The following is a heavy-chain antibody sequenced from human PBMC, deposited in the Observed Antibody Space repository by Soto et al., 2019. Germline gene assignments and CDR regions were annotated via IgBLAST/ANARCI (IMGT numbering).Heavy chain of an antibody. CDR2: IYYSGNT. D-gene: IGHD2-15*01. J-gene: IGHJ4*02. CDR1: GASISSVDYY. Sequence: PSETLSLTCTVSGASISSVDYYWTWIRQPPGKGLEWIGSIYYSGNTYYNPSLKSRVTISVDTSKNQFSLNLSFVTAADTAVYYCATMGTPATGLYYFDYWGQGTLVTVSS. CDR3: ATMGTPATGLYYFDY. V-gene: IGHV4-30-4*01.